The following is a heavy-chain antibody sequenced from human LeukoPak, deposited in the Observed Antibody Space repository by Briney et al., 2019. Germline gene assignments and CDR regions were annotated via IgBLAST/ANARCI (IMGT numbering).Heavy chain of an antibody. D-gene: IGHD3-22*01. CDR3: ARMIGDDAFDI. Sequence: SETLSLTCTVSGGSLSSSSYYWDWLRHPPGKGLDWIGPIYYSGTTYYNPSLTRRVTISVDTSRNQFSLKLSSVTATDTAVYYCARMIGDDAFDIWGQGTMVTVSS. J-gene: IGHJ3*02. CDR1: GGSLSSSSYY. V-gene: IGHV4-39*01. CDR2: IYYSGTT.